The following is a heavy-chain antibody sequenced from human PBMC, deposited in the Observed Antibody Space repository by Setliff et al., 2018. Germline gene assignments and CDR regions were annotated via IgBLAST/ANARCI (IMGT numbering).Heavy chain of an antibody. D-gene: IGHD4-4*01. CDR2: INAGNGNT. J-gene: IGHJ6*02. CDR1: GYTFTSYA. CDR3: ARESGRYSNYDYYYGMDV. Sequence: ASVKVSCKASGYTFTSYAMHWVRQAPGQRLEWMGWINAGNGNTKYSQKFQGRVTITRDTSASTAYMELSSLRSEDTAVYYCARESGRYSNYDYYYGMDVWGQGTTVTVSS. V-gene: IGHV1-3*01.